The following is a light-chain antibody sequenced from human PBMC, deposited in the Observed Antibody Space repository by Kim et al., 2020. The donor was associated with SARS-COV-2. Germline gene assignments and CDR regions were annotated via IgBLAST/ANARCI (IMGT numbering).Light chain of an antibody. CDR2: GAS. Sequence: SLNYLAWYQQKPGQAPSLLIHGASIRATGIPDRFSGRGSGTDFTLTITRVAPEDFAVYYCHQYSTSPWTFGQGTKVDIK. CDR1: SLNY. CDR3: HQYSTSPWT. V-gene: IGKV3-20*01. J-gene: IGKJ1*01.